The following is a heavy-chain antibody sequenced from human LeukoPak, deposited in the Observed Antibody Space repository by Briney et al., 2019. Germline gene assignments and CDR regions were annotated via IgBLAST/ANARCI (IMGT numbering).Heavy chain of an antibody. CDR2: ISYDGSNK. V-gene: IGHV3-30*04. CDR3: ARRTQPYYFDY. J-gene: IGHJ4*02. D-gene: IGHD6-13*01. Sequence: GGPLRLSCAASGFTFSSYAMHWVRQAPGKGLEWVAVISYDGSNKYYADSVKGRFTISRDNSKNTLYLQMNSLRAEDTAVYYCARRTQPYYFDYWGQGTLVTVSS. CDR1: GFTFSSYA.